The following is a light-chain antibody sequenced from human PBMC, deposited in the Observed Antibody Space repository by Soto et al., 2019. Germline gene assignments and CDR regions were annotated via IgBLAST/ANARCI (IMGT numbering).Light chain of an antibody. V-gene: IGLV2-11*01. CDR3: CSYAGSPYV. CDR2: EVT. Sequence: QSALTQPRSVSGSPGQSVTISCTGTSSDVGGYNYVSWYQQYPGKAPKLMIYEVTKRPSRVPDRFSGSKSGNTASLTISGVQAEDEADYYCCSYAGSPYVFGTGTMLTVL. J-gene: IGLJ1*01. CDR1: SSDVGGYNY.